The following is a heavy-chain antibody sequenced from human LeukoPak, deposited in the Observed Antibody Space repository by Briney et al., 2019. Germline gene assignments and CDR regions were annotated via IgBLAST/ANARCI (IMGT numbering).Heavy chain of an antibody. D-gene: IGHD3-10*01. CDR3: AKDLQLLWFGELPRGVYDY. CDR1: GFTFSSYA. J-gene: IGHJ4*02. Sequence: GGSLRLSCAASGFTFSSYAMSWVRQAPGKGLEWVSAISGSGGSTYYADSVKGRFTISRDNSKNTLYLQMNSLRAEDTAVYYCAKDLQLLWFGELPRGVYDYWGQGTLVTVSS. CDR2: ISGSGGST. V-gene: IGHV3-23*01.